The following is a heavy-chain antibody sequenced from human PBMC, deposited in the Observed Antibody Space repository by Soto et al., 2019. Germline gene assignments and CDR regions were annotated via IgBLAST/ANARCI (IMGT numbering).Heavy chain of an antibody. V-gene: IGHV1-8*01. J-gene: IGHJ5*02. CDR1: GYSFTNND. CDR2: MNPGSGDT. D-gene: IGHD3-16*01. Sequence: QVQLVQSGAEVREPGASVKVSCKASGYSFTNNDVTWVRQATGQGLEWMGWMNPGSGDTGYAQKFQGRVTMTRYISISTAYMELSRLRSDDTAIYYCARMATFGSLNWFDPWGQGTLVTVSS. CDR3: ARMATFGSLNWFDP.